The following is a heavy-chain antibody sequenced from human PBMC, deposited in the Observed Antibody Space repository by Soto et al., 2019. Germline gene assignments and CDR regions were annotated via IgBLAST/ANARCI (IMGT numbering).Heavy chain of an antibody. V-gene: IGHV2-26*01. CDR2: IFSNDEK. CDR1: GFSHSNARMG. D-gene: IGHD1-1*01. CDR3: ARILGTDYYYYGMDV. Sequence: GSGPTLVDPTETLTRTCTATGFSHSNARMGVSWIRQPPGKALEWLAHIFSNDEKSYSTSLKNRLTISKDTSKSQVVLTMTNMDPVDTATYYCARILGTDYYYYGMDVWGQGTTVTVSS. J-gene: IGHJ6*02.